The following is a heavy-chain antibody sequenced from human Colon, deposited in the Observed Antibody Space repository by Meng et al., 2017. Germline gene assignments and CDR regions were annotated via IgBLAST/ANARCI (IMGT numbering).Heavy chain of an antibody. CDR2: IYDNGYT. Sequence: QLQLQESGSSLVKASQTLSLSCAVSGDSVTTTLSSWSWIRESPGKGLEWMGNIYDNGYTYYSPSLRSRVTISVDRSNDQFSLNLNSVTAADTAVYFCARGYRGSTYFAYWGQGILVTVSS. J-gene: IGHJ4*02. CDR1: GDSVTTTLSS. V-gene: IGHV4-30-2*06. CDR3: ARGYRGSTYFAY. D-gene: IGHD3-16*01.